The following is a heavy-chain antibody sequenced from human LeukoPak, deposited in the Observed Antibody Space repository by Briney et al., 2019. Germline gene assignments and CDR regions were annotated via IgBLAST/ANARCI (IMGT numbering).Heavy chain of an antibody. J-gene: IGHJ5*02. CDR3: ARVSPMIVATSGFPFFDP. D-gene: IGHD3-22*01. Sequence: NPSETLSLTCTVSGGSISSYYWSWIRQPPGKGLEWIGYIYYSGSTNYNPSLKSRVTISVDTSKNQFSLKLSSVTAADTAVYYCARVSPMIVATSGFPFFDPWGQGTLVTVSS. V-gene: IGHV4-59*01. CDR1: GGSISSYY. CDR2: IYYSGST.